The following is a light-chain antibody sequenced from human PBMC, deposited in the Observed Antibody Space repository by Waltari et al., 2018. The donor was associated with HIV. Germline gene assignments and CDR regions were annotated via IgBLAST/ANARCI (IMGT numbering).Light chain of an antibody. CDR3: SSYTSSSTV. CDR1: SSDVGGYNY. CDR2: DVT. Sequence: QSALTKPASVSGSPGQSIPISCTGPSSDVGGYNYVSWYQQHPGKAPKLMIYDVTNRPSGVSNRFSGSKSGNTASLTISGLQAEDEADYYCSSYTSSSTVFGGGTKLTVL. J-gene: IGLJ2*01. V-gene: IGLV2-14*01.